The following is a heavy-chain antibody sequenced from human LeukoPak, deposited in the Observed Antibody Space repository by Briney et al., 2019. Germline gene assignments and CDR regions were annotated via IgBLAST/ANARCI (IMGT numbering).Heavy chain of an antibody. CDR1: GSTFSSYA. D-gene: IGHD3-3*01. CDR2: IIPIFGTA. Sequence: SVKVSCKASGSTFSSYAISWVRQAPGQGLEWMGGIIPIFGTANYAQKFQGRVTITADESTSTAYMELSSLRSEDTAVYYCARVPFWSGSPFDYWGQGTLVTVSS. V-gene: IGHV1-69*13. J-gene: IGHJ4*02. CDR3: ARVPFWSGSPFDY.